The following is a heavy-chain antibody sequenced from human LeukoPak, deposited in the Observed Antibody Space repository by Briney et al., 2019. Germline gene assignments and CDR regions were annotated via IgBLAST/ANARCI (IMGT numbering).Heavy chain of an antibody. CDR1: GGSFSGYY. CDR2: INHSGST. D-gene: IGHD3-16*02. Sequence: PSEALSLTCAVYGGSFSGYYWSWIRQTPGKGLEWIGEINHSGSTNYNPSLKSRVTISEDTSKNQFSLKLSSVTASDTAVYYCARGGLLDYVWGSYRLPFDYWGQGTLVTVSS. J-gene: IGHJ4*02. V-gene: IGHV4-34*01. CDR3: ARGGLLDYVWGSYRLPFDY.